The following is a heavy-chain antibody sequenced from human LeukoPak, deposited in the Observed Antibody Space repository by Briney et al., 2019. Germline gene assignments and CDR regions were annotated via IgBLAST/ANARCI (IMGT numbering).Heavy chain of an antibody. CDR2: INHSGST. Sequence: SETLSLTCAVYGGSFSGYYWSWIRQPPGKGLEWIGEINHSGSTNYNPSLKSRVTISVDTSKNQLSLKLSSVTAADTAVYYCARVSVVPAAFDYWGQGTLVTVSS. V-gene: IGHV4-34*01. J-gene: IGHJ4*02. D-gene: IGHD2-2*01. CDR3: ARVSVVPAAFDY. CDR1: GGSFSGYY.